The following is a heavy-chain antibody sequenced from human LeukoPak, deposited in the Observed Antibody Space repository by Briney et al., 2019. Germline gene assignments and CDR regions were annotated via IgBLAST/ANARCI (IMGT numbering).Heavy chain of an antibody. CDR1: GFTFRNAW. CDR3: ARGPTDSSGYYAFHH. V-gene: IGHV3-33*08. CDR2: IWSDGTNK. Sequence: GGSLRLSCVTSGFTFRNAWMTWVRQAPGKGLEWVAVIWSDGTNKYYADSVKGRFTISRDNSKNTLDLQMNSLRAEDTAVYYCARGPTDSSGYYAFHHWGQGTLVTVSS. J-gene: IGHJ1*01. D-gene: IGHD3-22*01.